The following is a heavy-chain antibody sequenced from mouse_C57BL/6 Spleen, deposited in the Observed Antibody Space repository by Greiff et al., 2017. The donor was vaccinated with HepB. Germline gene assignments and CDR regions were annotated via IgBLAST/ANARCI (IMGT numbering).Heavy chain of an antibody. J-gene: IGHJ4*01. Sequence: VQLQQSGAELARPGASVKMSCKASGYTFTSYTMHWVKQRPGQGLEWIGYINPSSGYTKYNQKFKDKATLTAEKSSSTAYMQLSSLTSEDSAVYYCAREGYDYYAMDYWGQGTSVTVSS. CDR3: AREGYDYYAMDY. V-gene: IGHV1-4*01. CDR1: GYTFTSYT. D-gene: IGHD2-2*01. CDR2: INPSSGYT.